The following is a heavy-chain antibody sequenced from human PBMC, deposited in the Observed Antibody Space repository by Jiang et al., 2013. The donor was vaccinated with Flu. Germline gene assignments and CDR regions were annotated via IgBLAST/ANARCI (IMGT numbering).Heavy chain of an antibody. CDR3: AQILGVDAFDI. D-gene: IGHD3-10*01. CDR1: GFSLSTSGVG. V-gene: IGHV2-5*01. J-gene: IGHJ3*02. CDR2: IYWNDDK. Sequence: KPTQTLTLTCTFSGFSLSTSGVGVGWIRQPPGKALEWLALIYWNDDKRYSPSLKSRLTITKDTSKNQVVLTMTNMDPVDTATYYCAQILGVDAFDIWGQGTMVTVSS.